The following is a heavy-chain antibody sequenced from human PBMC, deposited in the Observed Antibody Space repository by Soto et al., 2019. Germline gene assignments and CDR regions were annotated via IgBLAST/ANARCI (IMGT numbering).Heavy chain of an antibody. J-gene: IGHJ6*02. CDR2: ISGSGGST. Sequence: GVLRLSCAASGFTFSSYAMSWVRQAPGKGLEWVSAISGSGGSTYYADSVKGRFTISRDNSKNTLYLQMNSLRAEDTAVYYCAKTQDIVVVVAARYYYYGMDVWGQGTSVTVSS. CDR1: GFTFSSYA. CDR3: AKTQDIVVVVAARYYYYGMDV. V-gene: IGHV3-23*01. D-gene: IGHD2-15*01.